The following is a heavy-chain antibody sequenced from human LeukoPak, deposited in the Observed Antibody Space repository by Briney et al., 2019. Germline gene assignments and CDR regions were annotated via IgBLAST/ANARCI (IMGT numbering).Heavy chain of an antibody. CDR3: ARGPYYYGSGSYYRYWFDP. J-gene: IGHJ5*02. Sequence: SETLSLTCAVYGGSFSGYYWSWIRQPPGKGLEWIGEINHSGSTNCNPSLKSRVTISVDTSKNQFSLKLSSVTAADTAVYYCARGPYYYGSGSYYRYWFDPWGQGTLVTVSS. CDR1: GGSFSGYY. CDR2: INHSGST. D-gene: IGHD3-10*01. V-gene: IGHV4-34*01.